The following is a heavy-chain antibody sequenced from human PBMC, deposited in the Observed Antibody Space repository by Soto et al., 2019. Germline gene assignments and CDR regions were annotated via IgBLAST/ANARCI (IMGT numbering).Heavy chain of an antibody. CDR2: ISHSGST. D-gene: IGHD1-26*01. Sequence: QVQLQESGPGLVKPSGTLSLTCAVSGASISSANWWSWVSQPPGKGLEWIGEISHSGSTNYNPSLKSRVSVSVDKSTNQFSLNLASLTAADTAVYYCARGGGSYYGLFDYWGQGSLVTVSS. CDR3: ARGGGSYYGLFDY. J-gene: IGHJ4*02. CDR1: GASISSANW. V-gene: IGHV4-4*02.